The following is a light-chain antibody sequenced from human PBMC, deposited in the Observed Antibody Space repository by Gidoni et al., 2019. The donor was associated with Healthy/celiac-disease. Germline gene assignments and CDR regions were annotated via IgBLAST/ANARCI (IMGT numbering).Light chain of an antibody. J-gene: IGKJ2*01. CDR2: AAS. CDR3: QQSYSTPRT. V-gene: IGKV1-39*01. CDR1: QSISSY. Sequence: EIQMTQSPSSLSASVGDRVTITCRASQSISSYLNWYQQKPGKAPKRLIYAASSLQSGVPSRFSGSGSGTDFTLTISSLQPEDFATYYCQQSYSTPRTFGQGTKLEIK.